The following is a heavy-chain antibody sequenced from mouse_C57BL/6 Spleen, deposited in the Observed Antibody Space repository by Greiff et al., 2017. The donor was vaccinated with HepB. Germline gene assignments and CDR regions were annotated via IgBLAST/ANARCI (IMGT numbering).Heavy chain of an antibody. Sequence: EVMLVESEGGLVQPGSSMKLSCTASGFTFSDYYMAWVRQVPEKGLEWVANINYDGSSTYYLDSLKSRFIISRDNAKNILYLQMSSLKSEDTATYYCAREGDSNYEDWYFDVWGTGTTVTVSS. J-gene: IGHJ1*03. CDR1: GFTFSDYY. V-gene: IGHV5-16*01. D-gene: IGHD2-5*01. CDR3: AREGDSNYEDWYFDV. CDR2: INYDGSST.